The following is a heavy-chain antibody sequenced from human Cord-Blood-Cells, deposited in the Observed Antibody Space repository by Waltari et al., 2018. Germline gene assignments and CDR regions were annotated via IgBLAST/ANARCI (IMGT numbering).Heavy chain of an antibody. J-gene: IGHJ4*02. CDR2: IYYSGST. D-gene: IGHD7-27*01. CDR1: GGSISSYY. CDR3: ARAPNWFDY. V-gene: IGHV4-59*01. Sequence: QVQLQESGPGLVKPSETLSLTCTVSGGSISSYYWSWIRQPPGKGLEWIGYIYYSGSTADNPSLKSRVTISVDTSKNQFSLQRSSVTAADTAVYYCARAPNWFDYWGQGTLVTVSS.